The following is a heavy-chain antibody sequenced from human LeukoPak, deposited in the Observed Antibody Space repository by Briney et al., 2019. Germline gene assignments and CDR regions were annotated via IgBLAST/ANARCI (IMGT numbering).Heavy chain of an antibody. CDR2: INTDGRTT. V-gene: IGHV3-74*01. J-gene: IGHJ5*02. Sequence: GGSLKLSCAASGFPFNNYWMHWVRQAPGKGLVWVSSINTDGRTTRYAASVQGRFTISRDNAKNTLYLQMNSLRDDDTAVYYCARAGASGWHAAGWFDPWGQGTLVTVSS. CDR1: GFPFNNYW. D-gene: IGHD6-19*01. CDR3: ARAGASGWHAAGWFDP.